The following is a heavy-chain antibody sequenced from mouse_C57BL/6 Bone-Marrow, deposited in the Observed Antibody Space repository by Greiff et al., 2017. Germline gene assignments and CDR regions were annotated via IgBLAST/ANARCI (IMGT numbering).Heavy chain of an antibody. CDR2: IWRGGST. J-gene: IGHJ4*01. CDR3: ARAPSTVVMDYAMDY. Sequence: VQLQESGPGLVQPSQSLSITCTVSGFSLTSYGVHWVRQSPGKGLEWLGVIWRGGSTDYNAAFMSRLSITKDNSKSQVFFKMNSLQADDTAIYYCARAPSTVVMDYAMDYWGQGTSVTVSS. D-gene: IGHD1-1*01. V-gene: IGHV2-5*01. CDR1: GFSLTSYG.